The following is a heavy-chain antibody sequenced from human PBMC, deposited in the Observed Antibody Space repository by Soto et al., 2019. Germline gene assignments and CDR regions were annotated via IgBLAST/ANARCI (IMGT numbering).Heavy chain of an antibody. CDR2: IIPIFGTA. J-gene: IGHJ6*04. D-gene: IGHD6-13*01. V-gene: IGHV1-69*06. CDR1: GCTFSSYA. CDR3: ARVAAAGTGAYYYDYGMDV. Sequence: SVKVSCKASGCTFSSYAISWVRQAPGQGLEWMGGIIPIFGTANYAQKFQGRVTITADKSTSTAYMELSSLRSEDTAVYYCARVAAAGTGAYYYDYGMDVWRKGKTVTVSS.